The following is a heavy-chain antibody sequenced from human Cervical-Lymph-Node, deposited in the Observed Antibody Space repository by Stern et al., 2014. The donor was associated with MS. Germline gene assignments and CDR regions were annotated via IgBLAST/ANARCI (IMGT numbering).Heavy chain of an antibody. V-gene: IGHV1-18*04. D-gene: IGHD3-3*01. CDR1: GYTFTSYG. J-gene: IGHJ6*02. CDR2: ISAYNGNT. CDR3: ARSPPVFGVPTSGPYYGMDV. Sequence: QVQLVQSGTEVKKPGASVKVSCKTSGYTFTSYGISWVRQAPGQGLEWMGWISAYNGNTKYAQKLQGRVTMPTDPSTSTAYVELRSLRSDDTAVYYCARSPPVFGVPTSGPYYGMDVWGQGTTVTVSS.